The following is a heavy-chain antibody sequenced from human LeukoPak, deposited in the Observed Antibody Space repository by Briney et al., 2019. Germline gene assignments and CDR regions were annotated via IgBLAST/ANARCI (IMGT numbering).Heavy chain of an antibody. J-gene: IGHJ2*01. V-gene: IGHV3-74*01. CDR3: VRERYCTATSCYNSFDL. CDR1: GFTFSSYW. D-gene: IGHD2-2*02. Sequence: GGSLRLSCAASGFTFSSYWMHWVRQAPGKGLVWASHIKSDGSSTIYADSVKGRFTISRDNAKNTLFLQMNSLRAEDTAVYYCVRERYCTATSCYNSFDLWGRGTLVTVSS. CDR2: IKSDGSST.